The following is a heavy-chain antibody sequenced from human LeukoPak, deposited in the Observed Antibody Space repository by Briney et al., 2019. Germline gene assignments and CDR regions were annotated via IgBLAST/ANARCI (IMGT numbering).Heavy chain of an antibody. D-gene: IGHD2-2*01. V-gene: IGHV3-23*01. J-gene: IGHJ4*02. CDR2: ISGSGGST. Sequence: QPGGSLRLSCAASGFTFCSYAMSWVRQAPGKGLEWVSAISGSGGSTYYADSVKGRFTISRDNSKNTLYLQMNSLRAEDTAVYYCAKDRRDIVVVPAAMEDYWGQGTLVTVSS. CDR3: AKDRRDIVVVPAAMEDY. CDR1: GFTFCSYA.